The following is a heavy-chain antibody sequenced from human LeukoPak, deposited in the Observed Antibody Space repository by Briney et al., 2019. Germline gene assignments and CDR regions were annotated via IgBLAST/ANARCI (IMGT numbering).Heavy chain of an antibody. V-gene: IGHV3-30-3*01. CDR2: ISYDGSNK. D-gene: IGHD3-3*01. Sequence: SCKASGFTFSSYAMHWVRQAPGKGLEWVAVISYDGSNKYYADSVKGRFTISRDNSKNMLYLQMNSLRAEDTAVYYCASGYYCWGQGTLVTVSS. CDR1: GFTFSSYA. J-gene: IGHJ4*02. CDR3: ASGYYC.